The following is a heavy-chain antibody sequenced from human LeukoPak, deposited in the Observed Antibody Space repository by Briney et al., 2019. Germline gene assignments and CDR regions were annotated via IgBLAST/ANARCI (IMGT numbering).Heavy chain of an antibody. CDR3: ARSSGYSNYVGNWFDP. D-gene: IGHD4-11*01. J-gene: IGHJ5*02. CDR1: GGSISSSSYY. V-gene: IGHV4-39*07. Sequence: SETLSLTCTVSGGSISSSSYYWGWLRQPPGKGLEWIGSIYYSGSTYYNPSLKSRVTISVDTSKNQFSLKLSSVTAADTAVYYCARSSGYSNYVGNWFDPWGQGTLVTVSS. CDR2: IYYSGST.